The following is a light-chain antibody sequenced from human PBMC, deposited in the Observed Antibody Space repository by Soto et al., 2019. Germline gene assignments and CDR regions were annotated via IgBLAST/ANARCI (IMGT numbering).Light chain of an antibody. CDR1: QSVNNL. CDR2: GAS. J-gene: IGKJ5*01. CDR3: QQYNKWPIT. V-gene: IGKV3-15*01. Sequence: EIVLTQSPASLSVSPGERATLSCRASQSVNNLLAWYQQKPGRPPRLLIYGASTRATGIPARFSGSGSGTEFTLSISRLQSEDFAVYFCQQYNKWPITFGLGTRLE.